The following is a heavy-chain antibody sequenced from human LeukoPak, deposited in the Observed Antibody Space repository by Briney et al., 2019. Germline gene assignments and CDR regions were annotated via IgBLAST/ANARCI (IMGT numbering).Heavy chain of an antibody. V-gene: IGHV4-31*03. CDR3: ARVPDSPFAAAAAPFGFDY. Sequence: SETLSLTCTVSGGSISSGGYYWSWIRQHPGKGLEWIGYIYYSGSTYYNPSLKSRVTISVDTSKNQFSLKLSSVTAADTAVYYCARVPDSPFAAAAAPFGFDYWGQGTLVTVSS. J-gene: IGHJ4*02. CDR2: IYYSGST. CDR1: GGSISSGGYY. D-gene: IGHD6-13*01.